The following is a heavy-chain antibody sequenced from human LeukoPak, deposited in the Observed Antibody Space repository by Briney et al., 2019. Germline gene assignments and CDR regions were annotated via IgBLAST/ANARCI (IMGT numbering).Heavy chain of an antibody. CDR3: ASSKKIVGATPLDH. CDR2: IIPILGIA. J-gene: IGHJ4*02. D-gene: IGHD1-26*01. V-gene: IGHV1-69*04. Sequence: ASVKVSCKASGGTFSSYAISWVRQAPGQGLEWMGRIIPILGIANYAQKFQGRVTITADKSTSTAYMELSSLRSEDTAVYYCASSKKIVGATPLDHWGQGTLVTVSS. CDR1: GGTFSSYA.